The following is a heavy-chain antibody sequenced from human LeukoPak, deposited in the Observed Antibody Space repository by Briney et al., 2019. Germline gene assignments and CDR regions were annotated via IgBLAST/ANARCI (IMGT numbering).Heavy chain of an antibody. V-gene: IGHV3-48*03. CDR2: ISSSGSTI. D-gene: IGHD3-22*01. CDR1: GFTFSSYE. Sequence: GGSLRLSCAASGFTFSSYEMNWVRQAPGKGLEWVSYISSSGSTIYYADSVKGRFTISRDNAKNSLYLQMNSLRAEDTAVYYCARDSRYYYDGSGYGAFDIWGQGTMVTVSS. J-gene: IGHJ3*02. CDR3: ARDSRYYYDGSGYGAFDI.